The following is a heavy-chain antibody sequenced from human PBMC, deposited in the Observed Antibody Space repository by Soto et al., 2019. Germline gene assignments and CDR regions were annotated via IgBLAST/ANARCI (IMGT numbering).Heavy chain of an antibody. CDR2: IYNGGST. D-gene: IGHD4-17*01. Sequence: SEPLSHTSSVAGDSVVSVGCHRTWLLPPQGKGLEWIGYIYNGGSTYYRPSLESRMHMSLDATRNHYSLRLTSVTAADTAVYFCARAPVGLDTLRYFDYWGQGKLVTVSS. V-gene: IGHV4-30-4*01. CDR3: ARAPVGLDTLRYFDY. CDR1: GDSVVSVGCH. J-gene: IGHJ4*02.